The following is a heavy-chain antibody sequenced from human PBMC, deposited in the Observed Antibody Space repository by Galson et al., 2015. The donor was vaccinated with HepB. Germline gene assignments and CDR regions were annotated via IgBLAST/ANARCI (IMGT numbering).Heavy chain of an antibody. CDR2: IIPIFGTA. D-gene: IGHD3-22*01. CDR3: ARADSSGYRHDAFDI. J-gene: IGHJ3*02. CDR1: GGTFSSYA. Sequence: SVKVSCRASGGTFSSYAISWVRQAPGQGLEWMGGIIPIFGTANYAQKFQGRVTITADESTSTAYMELSSLRSEDTAVYYCARADSSGYRHDAFDIWGQGTMVTVSS. V-gene: IGHV1-69*13.